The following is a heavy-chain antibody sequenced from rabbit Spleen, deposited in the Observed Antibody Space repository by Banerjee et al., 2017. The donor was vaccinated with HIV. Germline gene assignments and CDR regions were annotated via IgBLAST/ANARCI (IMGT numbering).Heavy chain of an antibody. CDR2: IDTSDGDT. Sequence: LEESGGGLVKPGGTLTLTCTVSGFSFSSNWICWVRQAPGKGLEWIACIDTSDGDTDYANWPKGRFTISKASSTTVTLKMTSLTDADTATYFCAMDTVSSFSSYGMDLWGPGTLVTVS. V-gene: IGHV1S45*01. CDR1: GFSFSSNW. CDR3: AMDTVSSFSSYGMDL. J-gene: IGHJ6*01. D-gene: IGHD6-1*01.